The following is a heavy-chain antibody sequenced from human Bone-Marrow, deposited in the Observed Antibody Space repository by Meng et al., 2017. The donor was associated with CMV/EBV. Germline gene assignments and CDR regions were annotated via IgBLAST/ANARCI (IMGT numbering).Heavy chain of an antibody. CDR2: IKSKTDGGTT. CDR1: GFTFSNAW. V-gene: IGHV3-15*01. D-gene: IGHD4-23*01. CDR3: TTEVGSMVVTH. Sequence: GESLKISCAASGFTFSNAWMSWVRQAPGKGLEWVGRIKSKTDGGTTDYAAPVKGRFTISRDDSKNTLYLQMNSLKTEDTAVYYCTTEVGSMVVTHWGQGTLVTGSS. J-gene: IGHJ4*02.